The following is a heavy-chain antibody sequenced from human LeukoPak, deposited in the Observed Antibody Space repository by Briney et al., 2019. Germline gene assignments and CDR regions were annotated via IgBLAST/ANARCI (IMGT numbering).Heavy chain of an antibody. CDR3: ARQLEYYDLLAGYRPMYYFDY. V-gene: IGHV4-39*07. D-gene: IGHD3-9*01. CDR2: IYYSGST. J-gene: IGHJ4*02. CDR1: GGSISSYY. Sequence: SETLSLTCTVSGGSISSYYWGWIRQPPGKGLEWIGSIYYSGSTYYNPSLKSRVTISVDTSKNQFSLKLSSVTAADTAVYYCARQLEYYDLLAGYRPMYYFDYGGQGTLVTVSS.